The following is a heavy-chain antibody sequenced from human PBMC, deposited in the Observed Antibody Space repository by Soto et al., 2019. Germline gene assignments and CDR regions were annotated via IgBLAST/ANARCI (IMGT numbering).Heavy chain of an antibody. CDR1: GFTFSGFD. CDR3: ARGQEVGAHFFDS. CDR2: IGTAGDT. Sequence: GGSLRLSCAASGFTFSGFDMHWVRQPTGKGLEWVSTIGTAGDTYYAVSVKGRFTISRDNAKNSLSLQMNSLRAGDTAVYFCARGQEVGAHFFDSWGQGTQVTVSS. J-gene: IGHJ4*02. V-gene: IGHV3-13*01. D-gene: IGHD2-15*01.